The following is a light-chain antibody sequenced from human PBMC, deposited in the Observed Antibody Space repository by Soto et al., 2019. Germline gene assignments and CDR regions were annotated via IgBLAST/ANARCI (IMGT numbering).Light chain of an antibody. V-gene: IGKV3D-15*01. J-gene: IGKJ1*01. CDR1: QSVSSN. CDR3: QQYINWPRT. CDR2: GAS. Sequence: EIVMTQSPATLSVSPGERATFSCRASQSVSSNLAWYQQKPGQAPRLHIYGASTRATGIPDRFTGSGSGTDFTLTISRLEPEDFAVYYCQQYINWPRTFGQGTKVDIK.